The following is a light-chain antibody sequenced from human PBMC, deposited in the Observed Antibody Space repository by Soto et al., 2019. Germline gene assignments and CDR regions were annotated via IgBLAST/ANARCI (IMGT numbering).Light chain of an antibody. J-gene: IGKJ4*01. V-gene: IGKV3-15*01. CDR2: GAS. CDR3: QQSHNWPLS. Sequence: EIVMTQSPATLSVSPGEGATLSCRASQTVSSNLAWYQQRPGQAPRLLIYGASTRATGIPARFSGSGSGTEFTLTISSLQSEDFAVYYCQQSHNWPLSFGGGTKVDIK. CDR1: QTVSSN.